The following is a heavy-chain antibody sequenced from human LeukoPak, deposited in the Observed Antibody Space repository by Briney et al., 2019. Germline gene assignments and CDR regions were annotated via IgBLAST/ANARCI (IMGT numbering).Heavy chain of an antibody. CDR1: GFTFSSYA. CDR2: ISGSGGST. D-gene: IGHD6-6*01. Sequence: GGSLRLSCAASGFTFSSYAMSWVRQAPGKGLEWVSAISGSGGSTYYADSVKGRFTISRDNAKNSLYLQMNSLRAEDTAVYYCWSGSSSYCYYGMDVWGQGTTVTVSS. J-gene: IGHJ6*02. CDR3: WSGSSSYCYYGMDV. V-gene: IGHV3-23*01.